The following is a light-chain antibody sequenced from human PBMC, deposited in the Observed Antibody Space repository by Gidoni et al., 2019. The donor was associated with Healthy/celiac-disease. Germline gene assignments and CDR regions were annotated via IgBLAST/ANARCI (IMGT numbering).Light chain of an antibody. Sequence: QSALTQPASVSGSPGQSITISCTGTSSDVGGYNYVSWYQQHPGKAPKLMIYEVSNRPSGVSNRFSGSKSGNKASLTISGLQAEDEADYYCSSYTSSSPWVFGGGTKLTVL. CDR3: SSYTSSSPWV. J-gene: IGLJ3*02. V-gene: IGLV2-14*01. CDR1: SSDVGGYNY. CDR2: EVS.